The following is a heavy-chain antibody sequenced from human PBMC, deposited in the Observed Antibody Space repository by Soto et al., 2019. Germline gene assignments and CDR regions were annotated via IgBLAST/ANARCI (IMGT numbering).Heavy chain of an antibody. CDR2: ISDSGGST. Sequence: PGGSLRLSCAASGFSFSDYAMSWVRQAPGKGLEWVSVISDSGGSTHYADSVRGRFTVSRDNSKNSLSLRMNSLRDEDTAVYFCAKRSPYSSGYLDYWGQGTLVTVSS. CDR3: AKRSPYSSGYLDY. V-gene: IGHV3-23*01. D-gene: IGHD3-22*01. J-gene: IGHJ4*02. CDR1: GFSFSDYA.